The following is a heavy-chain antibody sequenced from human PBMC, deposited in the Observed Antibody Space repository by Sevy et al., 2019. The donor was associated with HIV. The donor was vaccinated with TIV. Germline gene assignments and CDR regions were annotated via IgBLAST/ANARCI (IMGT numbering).Heavy chain of an antibody. J-gene: IGHJ4*02. V-gene: IGHV3-11*06. D-gene: IGHD6-13*01. Sequence: GGSLRLSCAASGFTFSDYYMPWIRQAPGKGLEWVSYISSGSTYIYYADSVKGRFTISRDKAKNSLYLQMNSLRAEDTAVYDCAKDSRVYSSSHFDYWGQGTLVTVSS. CDR1: GFTFSDYY. CDR2: ISSGSTYI. CDR3: AKDSRVYSSSHFDY.